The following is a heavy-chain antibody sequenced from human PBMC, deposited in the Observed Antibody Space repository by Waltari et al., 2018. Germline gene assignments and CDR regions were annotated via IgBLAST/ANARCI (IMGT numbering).Heavy chain of an antibody. J-gene: IGHJ4*02. Sequence: EVQLVESGGGLVEPGGSLRLSCAASGFTFGDAWMAWIRQAPGKGLEWVGRIRRKTDGETIDYAAPVKGRFSISRDDSRSTLYLQMNSLKIEDAGVYFCSTGGGTSDYWGQGTLVTVSS. CDR1: GFTFGDAW. V-gene: IGHV3-15*01. D-gene: IGHD3-16*01. CDR2: IRRKTDGETI. CDR3: STGGGTSDY.